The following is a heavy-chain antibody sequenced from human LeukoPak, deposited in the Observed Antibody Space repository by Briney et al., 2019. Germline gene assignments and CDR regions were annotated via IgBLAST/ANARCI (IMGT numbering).Heavy chain of an antibody. Sequence: ALVKVSCKASGYTFTGYYMHWVRQAPGQGLEWMGWINPNSGGTNYAQKFQGRVTMTRDTSISTAYMELGRPRSDDTAVYYCAILTSPNYYDSSGYYSDKAPFDYWGQGTLVTVSS. CDR3: AILTSPNYYDSSGYYSDKAPFDY. D-gene: IGHD3-22*01. CDR1: GYTFTGYY. J-gene: IGHJ4*02. V-gene: IGHV1-2*02. CDR2: INPNSGGT.